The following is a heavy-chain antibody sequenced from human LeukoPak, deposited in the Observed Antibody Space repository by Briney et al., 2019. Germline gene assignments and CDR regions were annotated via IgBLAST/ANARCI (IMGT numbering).Heavy chain of an antibody. CDR1: GFTFSNYE. D-gene: IGHD2-15*01. J-gene: IGHJ3*02. Sequence: GGSLRLSCAASGFTFSNYEMNWVRQAPGKGLEWVSYISSGASTINYADSVKGRFAISRDNAKNSLYLQMNSLRAEDTAVYYCARPVVAATTPDVFDIWGQGTMVTVSS. CDR2: ISSGASTI. CDR3: ARPVVAATTPDVFDI. V-gene: IGHV3-48*03.